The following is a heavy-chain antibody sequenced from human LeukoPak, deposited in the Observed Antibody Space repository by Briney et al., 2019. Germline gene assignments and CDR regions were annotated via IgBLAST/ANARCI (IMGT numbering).Heavy chain of an antibody. J-gene: IGHJ4*02. V-gene: IGHV1-18*04. CDR1: GYTFTSYH. CDR3: ARRTNYYYDSSGYYYDYFDY. Sequence: GASVKVSCKASGYTFTSYHIHWVRQAPGQGLEWMGWISAYNGNTNYAQKLQGRVTMTTDTSTSTAYMELRSLRSDDTAVYYCARRTNYYYDSSGYYYDYFDYWGQGTLVTVSS. CDR2: ISAYNGNT. D-gene: IGHD3-22*01.